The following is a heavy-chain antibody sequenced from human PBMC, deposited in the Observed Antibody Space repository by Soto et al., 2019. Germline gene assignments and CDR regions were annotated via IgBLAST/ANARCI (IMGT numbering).Heavy chain of an antibody. Sequence: SETLSLTCAVYGGSFSGYYWRWIRQPPGKGLEWIGEINHSGSTNYNPSLKSRVTISVDTSKNQFSLKLSSVTAADTAVYYCARVYLAPALIAYWGQGTLVTVSS. J-gene: IGHJ4*02. V-gene: IGHV4-34*01. CDR1: GGSFSGYY. CDR3: ARVYLAPALIAY. CDR2: INHSGST. D-gene: IGHD2-2*01.